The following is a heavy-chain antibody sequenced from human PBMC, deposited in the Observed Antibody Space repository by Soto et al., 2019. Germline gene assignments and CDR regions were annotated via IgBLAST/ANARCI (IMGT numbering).Heavy chain of an antibody. V-gene: IGHV3-7*02. J-gene: IGHJ6*02. CDR1: GFRFSQYW. CDR3: ARKSLDYYYGMDV. CDR2: IKEDGSAK. Sequence: PGGSLRLSCAASGFRFSQYWMSWVRQVPGKGLEWVANIKEDGSAKYYADSVKGRFTISRDNAKNSLYLQMNSLRDEDTAVYYCARKSLDYYYGMDVWGQGTTVTVSS.